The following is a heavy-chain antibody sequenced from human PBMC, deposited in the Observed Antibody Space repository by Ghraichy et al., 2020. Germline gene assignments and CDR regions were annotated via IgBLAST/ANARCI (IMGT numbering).Heavy chain of an antibody. CDR3: AKVFIPGVAGTVGHFDY. V-gene: IGHV3-30*18. J-gene: IGHJ4*02. CDR2: ISYDGSNK. CDR1: GFTFSSYG. Sequence: GGSLRLSCAASGFTFSSYGMHWVRQAPGKGLEWVAVISYDGSNKYYADSVKGRFIISRDNSKNTLYLQMNSLRAEDTAVYYCAKVFIPGVAGTVGHFDYWGQGTLVSVSS. D-gene: IGHD2-15*01.